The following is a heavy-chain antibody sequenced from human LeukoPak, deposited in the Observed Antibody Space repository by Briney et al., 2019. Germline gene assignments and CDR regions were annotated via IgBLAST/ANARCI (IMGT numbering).Heavy chain of an antibody. D-gene: IGHD3-10*01. CDR3: ARDYLWRFDY. Sequence: GGSLRLSCAASGFSFSSYWMHWVRQAPGKGLVWVARIQYDGSTTSYADSVKGRFTISRDNAKNTLYLQMNSLRAEDTAVYYCARDYLWRFDYWGQGTLVTVSS. CDR2: IQYDGSTT. V-gene: IGHV3-74*01. CDR1: GFSFSSYW. J-gene: IGHJ4*02.